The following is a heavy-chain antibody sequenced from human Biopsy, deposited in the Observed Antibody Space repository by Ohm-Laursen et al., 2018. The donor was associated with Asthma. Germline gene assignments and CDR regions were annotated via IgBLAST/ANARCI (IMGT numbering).Heavy chain of an antibody. Sequence: SVKVSCKSLGGTFNTYVIGWVRQAPGQRLEWMGGINSVFGTTTYPQKFHDRATITADDSTSTVYMELSSRRSEDTAVYYCARKAGSCISRTYYALDFWGQGTLVTVSS. CDR1: GGTFNTYV. D-gene: IGHD1-26*01. CDR3: ARKAGSCISRTYYALDF. V-gene: IGHV1-69*13. CDR2: INSVFGTT. J-gene: IGHJ4*02.